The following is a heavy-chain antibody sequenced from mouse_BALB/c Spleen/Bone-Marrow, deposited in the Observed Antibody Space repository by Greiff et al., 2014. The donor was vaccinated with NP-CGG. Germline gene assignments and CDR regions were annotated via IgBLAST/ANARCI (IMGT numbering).Heavy chain of an antibody. J-gene: IGHJ4*01. V-gene: IGHV5-4*02. CDR1: GFTFSDFY. CDR2: ISNGGTYT. D-gene: IGHD1-1*02. CDR3: ARSGERYGAMDY. Sequence: VQLKESGGGLVKPGGSLKLSCAASGFTFSDFYMFWFRQTPEKRLEWVATISNGGTYTYYPDSVKGRFTISRDNAKNNPYLQMSSLKSEDTAMYYCARSGERYGAMDYWGQGTSVTVTS.